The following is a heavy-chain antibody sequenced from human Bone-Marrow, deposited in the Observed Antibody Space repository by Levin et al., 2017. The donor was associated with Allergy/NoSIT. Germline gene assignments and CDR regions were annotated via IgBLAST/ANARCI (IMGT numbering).Heavy chain of an antibody. V-gene: IGHV3-23*01. CDR1: GFTFSSYA. Sequence: GGSLRLSCAASGFTFSSYAMSWVRQAPGKGLEWVSAVSGSGGHTYYADSVRGRFTISRDNSENTLFLQMHSLRAEDTAVYSCAKVDSLDYVIYYFDYWGHGTLVTVSS. D-gene: IGHD4-17*01. CDR3: AKVDSLDYVIYYFDY. CDR2: VSGSGGHT. J-gene: IGHJ4*01.